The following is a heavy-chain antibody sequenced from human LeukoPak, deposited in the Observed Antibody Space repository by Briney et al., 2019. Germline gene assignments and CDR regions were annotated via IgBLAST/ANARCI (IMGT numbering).Heavy chain of an antibody. V-gene: IGHV4-34*01. D-gene: IGHD3-22*01. CDR2: INHSGST. CDR3: ARAPRVDYYESSGYYHFDAFDI. J-gene: IGHJ3*02. Sequence: SETLSLTCAVYGGSFSGYYWSWVRQPPGKGLEWIGEINHSGSTNYNPSLKSRVTISVDTSKNQFSLKLSSVTAADTAVYCCARAPRVDYYESSGYYHFDAFDIWGQGTMVTVSS. CDR1: GGSFSGYY.